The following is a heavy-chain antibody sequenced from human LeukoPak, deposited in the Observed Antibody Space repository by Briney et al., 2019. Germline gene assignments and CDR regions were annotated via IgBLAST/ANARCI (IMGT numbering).Heavy chain of an antibody. V-gene: IGHV3-53*01. CDR1: GFTVSSDY. CDR3: AREVTL. J-gene: IGHJ4*02. CDR2: ISSGGST. Sequence: GGSLRLSCAASGFTVSSDYMSWVRQAPGKGLEWVSLISSGGSTYYADSVKGRFTISRDNAKNSLYLQMNSLRAEDTAVYYCAREVTLWGQGTLVTVSS.